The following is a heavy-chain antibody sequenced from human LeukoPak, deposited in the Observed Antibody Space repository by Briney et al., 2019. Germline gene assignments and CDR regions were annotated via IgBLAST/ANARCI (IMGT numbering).Heavy chain of an antibody. CDR2: ISYDGSNK. Sequence: PGGSLRLSCAASGFTFSSYGMHWVRQAPGKGLEWVAVISYDGSNKYYADSVKGRFTISRDNSKNTLYLQMNSLRAEDTAVYCCARDPGFGGAPGNNWFDSWGQGTLVTVSS. J-gene: IGHJ5*01. CDR3: ARDPGFGGAPGNNWFDS. D-gene: IGHD2-21*01. CDR1: GFTFSSYG. V-gene: IGHV3-30*03.